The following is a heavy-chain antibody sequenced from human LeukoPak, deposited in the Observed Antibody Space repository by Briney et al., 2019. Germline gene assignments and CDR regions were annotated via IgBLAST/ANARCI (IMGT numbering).Heavy chain of an antibody. J-gene: IGHJ4*02. CDR3: ARDTITFGGVIAQYYFDY. V-gene: IGHV4-61*02. D-gene: IGHD3-16*02. CDR1: GGSISSGSYY. CDR2: IYTSGST. Sequence: PSETLSLTCTVSGGSISSGSYYWSWIRQPAGKGLEWIGRIYTSGSTNYNPSLKSRVTISVDTSKNQLSLKLSSVTAADTAVYYCARDTITFGGVIAQYYFDYWGQGTLVTVSS.